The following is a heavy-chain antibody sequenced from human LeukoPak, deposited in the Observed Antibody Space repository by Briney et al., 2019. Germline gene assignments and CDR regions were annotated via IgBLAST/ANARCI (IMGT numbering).Heavy chain of an antibody. Sequence: GGSLRLSSAASGFTFSSYEMNWVREAPREGEGWGSYVSGSGNTIYYANSVQGRFTISRDNAKNSLYLQMNSLRAEDTAVYYCAKDYYCSSTSCHARAFDIWGQGTMVTVSS. J-gene: IGHJ3*02. V-gene: IGHV3-48*03. CDR1: GFTFSSYE. CDR2: VSGSGNTI. D-gene: IGHD2-2*01. CDR3: AKDYYCSSTSCHARAFDI.